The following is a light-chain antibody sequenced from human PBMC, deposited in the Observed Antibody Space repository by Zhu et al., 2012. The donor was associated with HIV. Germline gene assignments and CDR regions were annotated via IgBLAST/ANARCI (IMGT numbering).Light chain of an antibody. V-gene: IGKV3-15*01. CDR3: QQYNNWPRT. CDR1: QNVNSN. Sequence: EIVMTQSPATLSVSPGERATLSCRASQNVNSNLAWYQQKPGQTPRLLIYGASTRATGIPARFSGSGSGTEVTLTISSLQSEDFAVYYCQQYNNWPRTFGQGTKVEIK. J-gene: IGKJ1*01. CDR2: GAS.